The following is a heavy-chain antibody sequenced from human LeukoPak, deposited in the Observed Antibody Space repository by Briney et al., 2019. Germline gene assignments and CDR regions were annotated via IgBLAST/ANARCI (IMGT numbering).Heavy chain of an antibody. V-gene: IGHV7-4-1*02. D-gene: IGHD1-26*01. CDR1: GYTFTNYA. Sequence: ASVKVSCKASGYTFTNYATNWVRQAPGKGLEWMGWINANTGNPTYALGFTGRFVLSLDTSVSTAYLQISSLKASDTAMYYCARRRDLYSGSYYPFDYWGQGTLVTVSS. J-gene: IGHJ4*02. CDR3: ARRRDLYSGSYYPFDY. CDR2: INANTGNP.